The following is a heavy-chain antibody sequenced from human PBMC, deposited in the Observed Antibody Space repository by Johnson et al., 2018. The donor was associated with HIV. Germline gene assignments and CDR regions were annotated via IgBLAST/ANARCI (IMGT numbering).Heavy chain of an antibody. V-gene: IGHV3-7*01. D-gene: IGHD6-19*01. CDR1: GFTFSSYW. CDR2: IKQDGSEK. CDR3: ASRSEQWLGAFDI. Sequence: EVQLVESGGGLVQPGGSLRLSCAASGFTFSSYWMSWVRQAPGKGLEWVANIKQDGSEKYYVDSVKGRFTISRDNAKNSLYLQMNSLRAEDTAAYYWASRSEQWLGAFDIWGQGTMVTVSS. J-gene: IGHJ3*02.